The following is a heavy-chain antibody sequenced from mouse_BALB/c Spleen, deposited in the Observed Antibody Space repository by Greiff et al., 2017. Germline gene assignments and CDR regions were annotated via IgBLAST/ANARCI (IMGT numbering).Heavy chain of an antibody. CDR1: GFNIKDYY. J-gene: IGHJ2*01. Sequence: VQLQQSGAELVRSGASVKLSCTASGFNIKDYYMHWVKQRPEQGLEWIGWIDPENGDTEYAPKFQGKATMTADTSSNTAYLQLSSLTSEDTAVYYCNAYYYGSRGDYWGQGTTLTVSS. CDR3: NAYYYGSRGDY. D-gene: IGHD1-1*01. CDR2: IDPENGDT. V-gene: IGHV14-4*02.